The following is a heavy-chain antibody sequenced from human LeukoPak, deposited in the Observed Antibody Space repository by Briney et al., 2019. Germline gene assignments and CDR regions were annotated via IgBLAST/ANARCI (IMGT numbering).Heavy chain of an antibody. J-gene: IGHJ2*01. CDR1: GYTFTSYG. D-gene: IGHD3-16*01. CDR3: ARQLGLRGDFDL. V-gene: IGHV1-18*01. Sequence: GASVKVSCKASGYTFTSYGISWVRQAPGQGLEWMGWISGYNGNTNYAQKLQVRVTMTTDTSTSTAYMDLRNLRSDDTAVYYCARQLGLRGDFDLWGRGTLVIVSS. CDR2: ISGYNGNT.